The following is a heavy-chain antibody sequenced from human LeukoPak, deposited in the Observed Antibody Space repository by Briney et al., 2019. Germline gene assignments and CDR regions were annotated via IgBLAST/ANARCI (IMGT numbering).Heavy chain of an antibody. J-gene: IGHJ4*02. CDR2: IILILGIA. V-gene: IGHV1-69*04. D-gene: IGHD3-22*01. CDR1: GGTFSSYA. CDR3: ARVRGYYYDSSDTGPGGY. Sequence: SVKVSCKASGGTFSSYAISWVRQAPGQGLEWMGRIILILGIANYAQKFQGRVTITADKSTSTAYMELSSLRSEDTAVYYCARVRGYYYDSSDTGPGGYWGQGTLVTVSS.